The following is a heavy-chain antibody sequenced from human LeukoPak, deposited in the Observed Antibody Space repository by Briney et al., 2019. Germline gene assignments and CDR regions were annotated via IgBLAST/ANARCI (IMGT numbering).Heavy chain of an antibody. CDR3: ATTMITGPFNF. Sequence: PGGSLRLSCTASGFRFDDYYMTWIRQVPGKGLEWVSFVSPSVGIIDYADSVKGRFIISRDNAKNSVDLQMNSLRAEDTAVYYCATTMITGPFNFWGQGTLVSVSS. CDR1: GFRFDDYY. V-gene: IGHV3-11*01. CDR2: VSPSVGII. J-gene: IGHJ4*02. D-gene: IGHD3-22*01.